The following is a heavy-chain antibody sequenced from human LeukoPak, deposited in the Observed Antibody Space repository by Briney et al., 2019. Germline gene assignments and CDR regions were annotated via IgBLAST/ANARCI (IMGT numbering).Heavy chain of an antibody. V-gene: IGHV3-7*05. J-gene: IGHJ4*02. CDR2: IKQDGSEK. CDR1: GFLSSSSY. Sequence: GASQTLSCAASGFLSSSSYIAWLRQAPGKGLEWVANIKQDGSEKYYVSSVRGRFTIASDNSKSTLYLQMIDLRAKDTAVYYCAKGTTYYFDSSGYYSDYWGQGTLATVSS. CDR3: AKGTTYYFDSSGYYSDY. D-gene: IGHD3-22*01.